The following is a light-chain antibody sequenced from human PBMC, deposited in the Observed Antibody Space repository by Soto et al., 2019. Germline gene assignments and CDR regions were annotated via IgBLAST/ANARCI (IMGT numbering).Light chain of an antibody. CDR1: QSISSY. V-gene: IGKV1-39*01. CDR3: QQSYNTLTYT. CDR2: AAS. Sequence: DIQMTQSPSSLSASVGDRVTITCRTSQSISSYLNWYQQKPGEAPKLLIYAASSLQSGVPSRFSGSGSGTEFTLTISSLQPEDFASYYCQQSYNTLTYTFGQGTKLEIK. J-gene: IGKJ2*01.